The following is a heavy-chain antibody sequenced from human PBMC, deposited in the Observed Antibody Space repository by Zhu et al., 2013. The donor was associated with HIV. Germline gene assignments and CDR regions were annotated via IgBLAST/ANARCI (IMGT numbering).Heavy chain of an antibody. D-gene: IGHD6-19*01. Sequence: QVQLEQSGAEVEKPGASVKVSCKASGYTFTSYYMHWVRQAPGQGLEWMGWINPNSGGTNYAQKFQGRVTMTRDTSISTAYMELTRLNSDDTAIYYCARDSTGWYSFDYWGQGTLVTVSS. CDR1: GYTFTSYY. CDR3: ARDSTGWYSFDY. V-gene: IGHV1-2*02. CDR2: INPNSGGT. J-gene: IGHJ4*02.